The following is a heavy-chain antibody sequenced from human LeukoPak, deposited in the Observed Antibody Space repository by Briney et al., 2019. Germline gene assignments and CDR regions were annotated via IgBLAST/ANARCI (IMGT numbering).Heavy chain of an antibody. Sequence: HPGGSLRLSCAASGISFNNYGMSWVRQAPGKGLEWVSSISNGGHHTYYADSVRGRFTISRDNSKNTLYLQMDSLRAADTAVYYXAKVISSYSGYDSYWGQGTLVTVSS. CDR3: AKVISSYSGYDSY. CDR2: ISNGGHHT. V-gene: IGHV3-23*01. D-gene: IGHD5-12*01. CDR1: GISFNNYG. J-gene: IGHJ4*02.